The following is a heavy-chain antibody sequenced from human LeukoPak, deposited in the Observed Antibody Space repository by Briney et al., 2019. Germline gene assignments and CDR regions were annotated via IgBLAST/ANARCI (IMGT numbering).Heavy chain of an antibody. Sequence: GGSLRLSCAASGFTFSTYWMSWVRQAPGKGLEWVSGISGGGYSTFYADSVKGRFTISRDNSKNTLYLQMNSLRAEDTAVYYCAKDGSAYPTYFDYWGQGTLVTVSS. D-gene: IGHD2-2*03. CDR2: ISGGGYST. J-gene: IGHJ4*02. V-gene: IGHV3-23*01. CDR3: AKDGSAYPTYFDY. CDR1: GFTFSTYW.